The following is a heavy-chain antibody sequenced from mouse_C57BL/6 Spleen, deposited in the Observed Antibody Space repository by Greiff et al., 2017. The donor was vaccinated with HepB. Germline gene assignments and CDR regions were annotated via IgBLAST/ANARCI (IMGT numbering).Heavy chain of an antibody. D-gene: IGHD2-2*01. CDR2: ISYDGSN. V-gene: IGHV3-6*01. J-gene: IGHJ4*01. CDR1: GYSITSGYY. Sequence: EVQLQESGPGLVKPSQSLSLTCSVTGYSITSGYYWNWIRQFPGNKLEWMGYISYDGSNNYNPSLKNRISITRDTSKNQFFLKLNSVTTEDTATYYCARGEVDGYALYAMDYWGQGTSVTVSS. CDR3: ARGEVDGYALYAMDY.